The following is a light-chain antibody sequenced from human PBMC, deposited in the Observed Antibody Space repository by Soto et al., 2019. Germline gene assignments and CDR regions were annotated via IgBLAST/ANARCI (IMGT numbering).Light chain of an antibody. CDR2: AAS. V-gene: IGKV3-20*01. CDR3: QQYGSSLTWT. CDR1: QGVISNY. J-gene: IGKJ1*01. Sequence: EVVLTQSPGTVSLSPGERVTLSCRASQGVISNYLAWYQQRPGQAPRLLIYAASSRATGIPDRFSGSGSGTDFTLSISSPEPEDFAVYYGQQYGSSLTWTFGQGTKVEMK.